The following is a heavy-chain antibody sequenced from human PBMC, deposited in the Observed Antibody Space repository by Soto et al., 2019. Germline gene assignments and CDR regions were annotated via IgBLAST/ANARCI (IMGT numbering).Heavy chain of an antibody. D-gene: IGHD1-26*01. CDR3: ARTVGAAYYFDF. Sequence: PSETLSLTCNVSGGSMSKYYWSWIRQPAGKGLEWIGRVYTSGSTNYNPSLKSRVTMSIDTSNNHFSLKLNSVTAADTAVYYCARTVGAAYYFDFWGQGTLVTVS. J-gene: IGHJ4*02. V-gene: IGHV4-4*07. CDR1: GGSMSKYY. CDR2: VYTSGST.